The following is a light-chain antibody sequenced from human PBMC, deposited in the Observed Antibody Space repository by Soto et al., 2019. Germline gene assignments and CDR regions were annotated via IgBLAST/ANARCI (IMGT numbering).Light chain of an antibody. CDR2: EAN. Sequence: QSALTQPASVSGSPGQSITISCTGTSGDVGSYNLVSWYQQHPGKAPKLMIYEANKRPSGVSDRFSGSKSGNTASLTISGLQAEDEAEYYCSSYAGYSTSVVFGGGTKLTVL. CDR1: SGDVGSYNL. V-gene: IGLV2-23*01. J-gene: IGLJ2*01. CDR3: SSYAGYSTSVV.